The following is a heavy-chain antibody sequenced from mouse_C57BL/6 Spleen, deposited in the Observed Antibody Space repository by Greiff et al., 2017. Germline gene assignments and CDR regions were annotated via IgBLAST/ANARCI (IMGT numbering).Heavy chain of an antibody. CDR1: GYAFSSSW. Sequence: QVHVKQSGPELVKPGASVKISCKASGYAFSSSWMNWVKQRPGKGLEWIGRIYPGDGDTNYNGKFKGKATLTAEKSSSTAYKQLSSLTSDDSAVYFGAGRGDYYGSSPYYFDYWGQGTTLTVSS. J-gene: IGHJ2*01. CDR3: AGRGDYYGSSPYYFDY. D-gene: IGHD1-1*01. CDR2: IYPGDGDT. V-gene: IGHV1-82*01.